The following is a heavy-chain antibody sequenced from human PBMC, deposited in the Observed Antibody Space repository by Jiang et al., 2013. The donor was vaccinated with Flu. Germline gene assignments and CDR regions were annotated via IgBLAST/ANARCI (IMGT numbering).Heavy chain of an antibody. CDR3: ARSPDYYGLDY. Sequence: SGAEVKKPGASVTVSCTASGYTFTSYSPHWVMHWVRQAPGQRLEWMGWINTGNGNTKYSQKFQGRVTITRDTSASTAYMELSSLRSEDTAMYYCARSPDYYGLDYWGQGTLVTVSS. V-gene: IGHV1-3*04. D-gene: IGHD3-10*01. CDR1: GYTFTSYS. CDR2: INTGNGNT. J-gene: IGHJ4*02.